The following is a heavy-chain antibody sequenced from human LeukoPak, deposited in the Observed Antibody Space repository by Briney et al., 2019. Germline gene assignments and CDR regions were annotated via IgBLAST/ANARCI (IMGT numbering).Heavy chain of an antibody. CDR1: GGSISSYY. J-gene: IGHJ3*01. V-gene: IGHV4-4*08. D-gene: IGHD5-12*01. Sequence: PSETLSLTCTVSGGSISSYYWSWIRQPPGKGLEWIGRMYSSGSSNYNPSLKSRVTISVDTSKNQVSLKLSSVTAADTAIYYCARATAWIDAFDFWGQGTMVTVSS. CDR2: MYSSGSS. CDR3: ARATAWIDAFDF.